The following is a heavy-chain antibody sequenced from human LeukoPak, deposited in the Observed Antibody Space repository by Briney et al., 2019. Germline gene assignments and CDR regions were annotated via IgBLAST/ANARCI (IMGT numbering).Heavy chain of an antibody. Sequence: PSETLSLTCAVYGGSFSGYYWSWIRQPPGKGLEWIGEINHSGSTNYNPSLKSRVTISVDTSKNQFSLKLSPVTAADTAVYYCARRGRYSSGWPTFWGQGTLVTVSS. CDR1: GGSFSGYY. CDR2: INHSGST. D-gene: IGHD6-19*01. CDR3: ARRGRYSSGWPTF. J-gene: IGHJ4*02. V-gene: IGHV4-34*01.